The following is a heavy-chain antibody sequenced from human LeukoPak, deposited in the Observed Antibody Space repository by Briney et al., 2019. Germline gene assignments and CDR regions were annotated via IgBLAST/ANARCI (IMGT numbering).Heavy chain of an antibody. J-gene: IGHJ4*02. Sequence: SETLSLTCTVSGSSISSHSYHWGWIRQPPGKGLEWIGSIYFSGSTYFNPSFKSRVCISLDTSKNQFSLELSSVTAADTAVYYCARSTGTSMPYYFDYWGQGTLVTVSS. V-gene: IGHV4-39*07. CDR3: ARSTGTSMPYYFDY. CDR1: GSSISSHSYH. D-gene: IGHD2/OR15-2a*01. CDR2: IYFSGST.